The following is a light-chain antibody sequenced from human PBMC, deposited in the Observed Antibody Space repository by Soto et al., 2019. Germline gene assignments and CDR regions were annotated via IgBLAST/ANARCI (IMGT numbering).Light chain of an antibody. CDR2: AAS. J-gene: IGKJ2*01. CDR3: QQTYSTPMYT. CDR1: QSINSY. Sequence: DIQMTQSPSSLSASVGDRVTITCRASQSINSYLNWYQQKPGQAPKVLICAASTLQAGVPSRFSGSGSGTEFTLTISSLQPEDFATYFCQQTYSTPMYTFGQGTKVDIK. V-gene: IGKV1-39*01.